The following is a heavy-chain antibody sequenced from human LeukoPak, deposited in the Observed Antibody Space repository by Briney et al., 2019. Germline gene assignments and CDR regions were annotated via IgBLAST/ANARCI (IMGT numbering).Heavy chain of an antibody. Sequence: SLRLSCAASGFTFSDYYLTWIRQAPGKGLEWVSYISSSGTTIYYADSVKGRFTISRDNAKNSLYLQMNSLRAEDTAVYYCARDKTIPAAGTTLYSHYYYGMDVWGQGTTVTVSS. CDR2: ISSSGTTI. CDR3: ARDKTIPAAGTTLYSHYYYGMDV. CDR1: GFTFSDYY. D-gene: IGHD6-13*01. J-gene: IGHJ6*02. V-gene: IGHV3-11*01.